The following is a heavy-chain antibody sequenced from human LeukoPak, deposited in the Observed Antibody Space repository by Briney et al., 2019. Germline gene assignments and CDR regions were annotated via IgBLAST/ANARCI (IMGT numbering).Heavy chain of an antibody. J-gene: IGHJ6*02. Sequence: PSETLSLTCTVSGGSISSYYWSWIRQPPGKGLEWIGYIYYSGSTNYNPSLKSRVTISVDTSKNQFSLKLSSVTAADTAVYYCARGGLGGDFWSGYYRVGYYYYYGMDVWGQGTTVTVSS. CDR3: ARGGLGGDFWSGYYRVGYYYYYGMDV. CDR2: IYYSGST. CDR1: GGSISSYY. V-gene: IGHV4-59*01. D-gene: IGHD3-3*01.